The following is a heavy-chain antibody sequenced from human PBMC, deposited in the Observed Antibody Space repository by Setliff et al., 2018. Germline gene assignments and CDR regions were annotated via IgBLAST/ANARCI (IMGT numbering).Heavy chain of an antibody. Sequence: ASVKVSCKASGGTFSSYAISWVRQAPGQGLEWMGGTIPLFGTTDYAQKFHGRVTIITDESTSTAYMELSSVTAADTAVYYCARDFSTPHFGVARGSYYYWGPGALVTVSS. CDR1: GGTFSSYA. CDR2: TIPLFGTT. J-gene: IGHJ4*02. V-gene: IGHV1-69*05. CDR3: ARDFSTPHFGVARGSYYY. D-gene: IGHD3-3*01.